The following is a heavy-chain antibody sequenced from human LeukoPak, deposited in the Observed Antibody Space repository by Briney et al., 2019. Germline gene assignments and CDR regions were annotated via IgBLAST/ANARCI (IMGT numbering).Heavy chain of an antibody. J-gene: IGHJ5*02. D-gene: IGHD6-6*01. CDR1: GYTFTSYD. CDR3: TRLRGAARGSINWFDP. Sequence: ASVKVSCKASGYTFTSYDINWVRQATGQGLEWMGWMNPNSGNTGYAQKFQGRVTITRNTSISTAYMELSSLRSEDTAVYYCTRLRGAARGSINWFDPWGQGTLVTVSS. V-gene: IGHV1-8*03. CDR2: MNPNSGNT.